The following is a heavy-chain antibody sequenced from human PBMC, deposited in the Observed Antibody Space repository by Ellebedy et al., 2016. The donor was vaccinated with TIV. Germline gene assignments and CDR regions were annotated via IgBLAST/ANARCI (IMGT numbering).Heavy chain of an antibody. V-gene: IGHV3-30-3*01. J-gene: IGHJ4*02. CDR2: ISYDGSDK. CDR3: ARGGIVVVGYLDY. D-gene: IGHD2-15*01. Sequence: PGGSLRLSCAASGFGFSYYALHWVRQAPGKGLEWVAVISYDGSDKSYADSVKGRFTISRDNSKNTLYLQMNSLRDDDTAVYYCARGGIVVVGYLDYWGQGTLVTVYS. CDR1: GFGFSYYA.